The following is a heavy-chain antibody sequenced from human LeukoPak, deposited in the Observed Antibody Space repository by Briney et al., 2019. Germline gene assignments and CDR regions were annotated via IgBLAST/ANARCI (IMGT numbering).Heavy chain of an antibody. J-gene: IGHJ5*02. V-gene: IGHV1-18*01. CDR1: GYKFIDFG. Sequence: AASVKVSCKAPGYKFIDFGITWVRQAPGQGLEWMGWISGYNGKTNYAQKFQGRVTMTTDTSTSTVYLELRSLRSDDTAVYYCARWETGSWFDPWGQGTLVTISS. D-gene: IGHD1-14*01. CDR2: ISGYNGKT. CDR3: ARWETGSWFDP.